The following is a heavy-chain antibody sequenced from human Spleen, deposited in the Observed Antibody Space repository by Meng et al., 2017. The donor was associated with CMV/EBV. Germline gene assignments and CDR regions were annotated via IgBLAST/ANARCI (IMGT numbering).Heavy chain of an antibody. D-gene: IGHD6-13*01. V-gene: IGHV3-74*01. CDR1: GFTFSSYW. CDR3: ARGMIYSSFDY. CDR2: INSDGSTT. J-gene: IGHJ4*02. Sequence: GSLKISCAASGFTFSSYWMHWVRQAPGKGLVWVSRINSDGSTTTYADSVKGRFTISRDNAKNTLFLQMSSLRAEDTAVYYCARGMIYSSFDYWGQGILVTVSS.